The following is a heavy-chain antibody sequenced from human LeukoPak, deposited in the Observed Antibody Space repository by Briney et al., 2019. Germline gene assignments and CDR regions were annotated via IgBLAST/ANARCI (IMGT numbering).Heavy chain of an antibody. CDR3: ARDGIITMVRGVTYYFDY. J-gene: IGHJ4*02. V-gene: IGHV1-2*02. CDR1: GYTFTGYY. D-gene: IGHD3-10*01. CDR2: ISPNSGGT. Sequence: ASVKVSCKASGYTFTGYYMHWVRQAPGQGLEWMGWISPNSGGTNYAQKFQGRVTMTRDTSISTAYMELSRLRSDDTAVYYCARDGIITMVRGVTYYFDYWGQGTLVTVSS.